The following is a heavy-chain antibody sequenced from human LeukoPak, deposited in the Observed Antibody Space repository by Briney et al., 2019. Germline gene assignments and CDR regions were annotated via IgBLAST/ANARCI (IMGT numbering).Heavy chain of an antibody. CDR1: GFTFSRCA. V-gene: IGHV3-73*01. Sequence: GGSLRLSCAASGFTFSRCAMSWVRQAPGKGLEWVGRIRSKATSYATSYAASVKGRFTISRDDSENTAYLQMNSLETEDTAVYYCTRFSDYGGNPFDYWGQGTLVTVSS. CDR3: TRFSDYGGNPFDY. D-gene: IGHD4-23*01. J-gene: IGHJ4*02. CDR2: IRSKATSYAT.